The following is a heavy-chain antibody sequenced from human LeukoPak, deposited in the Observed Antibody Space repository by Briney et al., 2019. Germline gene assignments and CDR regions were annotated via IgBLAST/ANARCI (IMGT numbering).Heavy chain of an antibody. CDR1: GYSISSGYY. D-gene: IGHD1-26*01. V-gene: IGHV4-38-2*02. CDR3: ARVGLGATGALDY. CDR2: IYHSGST. Sequence: PSETLSLTCTVSGYSISSGYYWGWIRQPPGKGLEWIGSIYHSGSTYYNPSLKSRVTISVDTSKNQFSLKLSSVTAADTAVYYCARVGLGATGALDYWGQGTLVTVSS. J-gene: IGHJ4*02.